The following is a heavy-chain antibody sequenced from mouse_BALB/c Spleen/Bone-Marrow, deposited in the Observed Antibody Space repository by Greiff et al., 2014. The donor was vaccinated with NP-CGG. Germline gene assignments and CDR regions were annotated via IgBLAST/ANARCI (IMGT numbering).Heavy chain of an antibody. D-gene: IGHD2-3*01. CDR2: IWAGGST. J-gene: IGHJ1*01. CDR1: GFSLTSYG. CDR3: ARVYLWYFDV. Sequence: VQVVESGPGLVAPSQSLSITCTVSGFSLTSYGVHWVRQTPGKGLEWLGVIWAGGSTNYNSALMSRLSISKDNSKSQVFLKMNSLQTDDTAMYYCARVYLWYFDVWGAGTTVTVSS. V-gene: IGHV2-9*02.